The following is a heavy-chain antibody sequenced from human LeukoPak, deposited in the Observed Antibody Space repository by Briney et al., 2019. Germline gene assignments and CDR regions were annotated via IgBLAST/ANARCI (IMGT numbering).Heavy chain of an antibody. D-gene: IGHD3-22*01. Sequence: SETLSLTCAVYGGSFSGYYWTWIRQTPEKGLEWIGEMNPSGSTNYNPSLKSRVTISVDTSKDQFSLELSSVTAADTAVYYCARGRQDVTMIVVVMTAVSYYLDVWGKGTTVTVS. CDR2: MNPSGST. CDR1: GGSFSGYY. CDR3: ARGRQDVTMIVVVMTAVSYYLDV. J-gene: IGHJ6*03. V-gene: IGHV4-34*01.